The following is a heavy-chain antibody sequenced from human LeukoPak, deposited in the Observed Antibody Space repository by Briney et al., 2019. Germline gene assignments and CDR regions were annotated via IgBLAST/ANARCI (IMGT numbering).Heavy chain of an antibody. D-gene: IGHD4-23*01. CDR3: AISVTMVVTPLLDP. Sequence: ASVKVSCKASGGTFSSYAISWVLQAPGQGLEWMGRIIPIFGTANYAQKFQGRVTITTDESTSTAYMELSSLRSEDTAVYYCAISVTMVVTPLLDPWGQGTLVTVSS. J-gene: IGHJ5*02. CDR1: GGTFSSYA. V-gene: IGHV1-69*05. CDR2: IIPIFGTA.